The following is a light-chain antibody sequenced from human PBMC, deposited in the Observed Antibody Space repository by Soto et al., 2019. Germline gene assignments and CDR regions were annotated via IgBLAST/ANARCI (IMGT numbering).Light chain of an antibody. CDR2: DVS. Sequence: QSVLTQPASVSGSPGQSITISCTGTSSDVGAYNYVSWYQQHPGKAPKLMIYDVSNRPSGISNRFSGPKSGNTASLTISGLQAEDEADYYCSSYTSRSTPYVFGTGTKVTVL. J-gene: IGLJ1*01. CDR1: SSDVGAYNY. CDR3: SSYTSRSTPYV. V-gene: IGLV2-14*01.